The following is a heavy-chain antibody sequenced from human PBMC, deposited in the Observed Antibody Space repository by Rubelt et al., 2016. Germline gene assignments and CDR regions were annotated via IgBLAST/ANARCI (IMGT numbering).Heavy chain of an antibody. CDR3: AKVRSCSSTSCPDAFDI. V-gene: IGHV3-23*04. CDR1: GFTFSSYS. J-gene: IGHJ3*02. D-gene: IGHD2-2*01. CDR2: ISGSGGST. Sequence: EVQLVESGGGLVQPGGSLRLSCAASGFTFSSYSMNWVRQAPGKGLEWVSAISGSGGSTYYAGSVKGRFTISRENSKNTLYLQMNSLRAEDTAVYYCAKVRSCSSTSCPDAFDIWGQGTMVTVSS.